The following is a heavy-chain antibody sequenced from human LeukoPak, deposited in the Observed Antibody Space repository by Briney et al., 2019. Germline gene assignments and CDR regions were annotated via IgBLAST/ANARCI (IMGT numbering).Heavy chain of an antibody. Sequence: ASVKVSCKASGYTFTSYGISWVRQAPGQGLEWMGWISAYNGNTNYAQKLQGRVTMTTDTSTSTACMELRSLRSDDTAVYYCATGPYYGDYEVDYWGQGTLVTVSS. V-gene: IGHV1-18*01. CDR2: ISAYNGNT. J-gene: IGHJ4*02. CDR3: ATGPYYGDYEVDY. CDR1: GYTFTSYG. D-gene: IGHD4-17*01.